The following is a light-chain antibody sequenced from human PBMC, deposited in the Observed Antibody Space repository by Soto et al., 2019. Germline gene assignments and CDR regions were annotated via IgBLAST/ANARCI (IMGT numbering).Light chain of an antibody. Sequence: QSVLTQPASVSGSPGKSITISCTGTSSDVGGYNYVSWYQQHPGKAPKLMISEVNNRPSGVSSRFSGSKSGNTASLTISGLQDEDEADYYCSSYTSRSTWVFGGGTQLTVL. J-gene: IGLJ3*02. CDR1: SSDVGGYNY. V-gene: IGLV2-14*01. CDR2: EVN. CDR3: SSYTSRSTWV.